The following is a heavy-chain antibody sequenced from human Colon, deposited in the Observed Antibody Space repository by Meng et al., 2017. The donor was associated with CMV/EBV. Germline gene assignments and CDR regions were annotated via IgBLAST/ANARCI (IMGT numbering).Heavy chain of an antibody. J-gene: IGHJ6*02. CDR3: AKDKGVGYARGGMDG. Sequence: GGSLRLSCAASGFTFADHAMHWVRQVPGKGLESVAVINWNSGNIGYADSVKGRFTISRDNAKNSLYLQMNSLRAEDTALYYCAKDKGVGYARGGMDGWGQGTTVTVSS. CDR1: GFTFADHA. D-gene: IGHD3-16*01. V-gene: IGHV3-9*01. CDR2: INWNSGNI.